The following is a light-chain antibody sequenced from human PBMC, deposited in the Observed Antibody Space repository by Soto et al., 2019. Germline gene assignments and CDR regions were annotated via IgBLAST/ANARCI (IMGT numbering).Light chain of an antibody. V-gene: IGKV3-20*01. CDR2: GAS. CDR3: RQYGRSLEFA. Sequence: IVLTESPGTLSLSPGERANLSCRAIQTVSNNFLAWYQEKPGRGPRLLIYGASNRATGIPDRFSGSGSGTDFTLTISRLDPEDFAVYYCRQYGRSLEFAVGGGTKVDIK. CDR1: QTVSNNF. J-gene: IGKJ4*01.